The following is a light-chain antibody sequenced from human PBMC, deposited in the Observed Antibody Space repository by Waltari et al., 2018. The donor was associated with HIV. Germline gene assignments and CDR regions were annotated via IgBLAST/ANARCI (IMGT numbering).Light chain of an antibody. CDR3: QQSDSFPYT. CDR1: QSITYF. J-gene: IGKJ2*01. Sequence: DIQMTQSPSPLSASVGDTVVINCRASQSITYFLNWYQLKPGKAPALLISGASSLQSGVPSRFVGSGSGTDFTLTIKNLQPGDFATYFCQQSDSFPYTFGPGTKLDI. V-gene: IGKV1-39*01. CDR2: GAS.